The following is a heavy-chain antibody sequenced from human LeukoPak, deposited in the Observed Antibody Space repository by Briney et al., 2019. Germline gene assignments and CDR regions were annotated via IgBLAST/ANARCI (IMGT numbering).Heavy chain of an antibody. CDR1: GGSISSHY. Sequence: SETLSLTCAVSGGSISSHYWSWIRQPPGKGLEWICFIYYSGTTKYNPSLKSRVTISADTSKNQFSLKLSSVTAADTAVYYCARQADDSSSSLVYFDYWGQGTLVTVSS. CDR3: ARQADDSSSSLVYFDY. V-gene: IGHV4-59*08. D-gene: IGHD6-6*01. CDR2: IYYSGTT. J-gene: IGHJ4*02.